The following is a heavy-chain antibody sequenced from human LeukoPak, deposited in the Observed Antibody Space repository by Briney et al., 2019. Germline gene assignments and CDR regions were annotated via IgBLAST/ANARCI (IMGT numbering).Heavy chain of an antibody. CDR2: ISSSGSTI. J-gene: IGHJ6*02. Sequence: GGSLRLSCAASGFTFGDYDMHWVRQAPGKGLEWVSYISSSGSTIYYADSVKGRFTISRDNAKNSLYLQMNSLRAEDTAVYYCAREYCSGGSCYRIEFMDVWGQGTTVTVSS. CDR1: GFTFGDYD. V-gene: IGHV3-48*03. D-gene: IGHD2-15*01. CDR3: AREYCSGGSCYRIEFMDV.